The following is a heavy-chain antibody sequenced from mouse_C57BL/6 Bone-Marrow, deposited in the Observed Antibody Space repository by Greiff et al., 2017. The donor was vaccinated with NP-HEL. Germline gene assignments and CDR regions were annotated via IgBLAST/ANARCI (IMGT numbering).Heavy chain of an antibody. CDR2: ISYDGSN. CDR1: GYSITSGYY. CDR3: ARGLLRWFAY. D-gene: IGHD1-1*01. J-gene: IGHJ3*01. V-gene: IGHV3-6*01. Sequence: EVKLQESGPGLVKPSQSLSLTCSVTGYSITSGYYWNWIRQFPGNKLEWMGYISYDGSNNYNPSLKNRISITRDTSKNQFFLKLNSVTTEDTATYYCARGLLRWFAYWGQGTLVTVSA.